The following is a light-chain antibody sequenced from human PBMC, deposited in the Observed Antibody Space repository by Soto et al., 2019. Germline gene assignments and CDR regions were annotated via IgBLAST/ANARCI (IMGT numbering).Light chain of an antibody. Sequence: EIVMTQSPDILSVSPGERATLSCRASQSVSSNLAWYQQKPGQAPRLLVYDASNRATGIPARFSGSGSGSNFTLAISSLQSEDFAVYYCQQYAYWPETFGQGTKVDIK. CDR1: QSVSSN. CDR2: DAS. V-gene: IGKV3D-15*01. CDR3: QQYAYWPET. J-gene: IGKJ1*01.